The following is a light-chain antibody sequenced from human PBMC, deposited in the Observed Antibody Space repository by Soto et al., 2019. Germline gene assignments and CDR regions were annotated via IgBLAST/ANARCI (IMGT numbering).Light chain of an antibody. CDR3: QQCSNWPLT. CDR1: QSISTN. CDR2: GAS. Sequence: ETLMTQSPANLSLSPGETATLSCRARQSISTNLAWYQQKLGQAPRLLIYGASNRATGIPARFSGSGSGTDFTLTVSNLESEDFAVYYCQQCSNWPLTFGGGTKVDI. V-gene: IGKV3-11*01. J-gene: IGKJ4*01.